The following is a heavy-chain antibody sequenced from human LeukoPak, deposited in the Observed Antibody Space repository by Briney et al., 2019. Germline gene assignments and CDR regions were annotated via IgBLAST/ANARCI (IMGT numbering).Heavy chain of an antibody. J-gene: IGHJ4*02. Sequence: GGSLRLSCAASGFSFSSKYMSWVRQAPGKGLEWVSLLHNGGTTYYSDSVRGGFTISRDNSKNTLYLQMNSLRAEDTAVYYCAREDYPNGEGCFDYWGQGTLVTVSS. D-gene: IGHD3-10*01. V-gene: IGHV3-53*01. CDR3: AREDYPNGEGCFDY. CDR1: GFSFSSKY. CDR2: LHNGGTT.